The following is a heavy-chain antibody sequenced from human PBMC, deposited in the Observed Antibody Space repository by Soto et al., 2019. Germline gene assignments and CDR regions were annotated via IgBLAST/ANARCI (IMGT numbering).Heavy chain of an antibody. J-gene: IGHJ4*02. CDR1: GGTLGSST. CDR2: IIPILGIA. Sequence: SVKVTCKASGGTLGSSTSCSVRQAPGQGLEWMGRIIPILGIANYAQKFQGRVTITADKSTSTAYMELSSLRSEDTAVYYCAFSDIVATINFDYWGQGPLVTVS. V-gene: IGHV1-69*02. D-gene: IGHD5-12*01. CDR3: AFSDIVATINFDY.